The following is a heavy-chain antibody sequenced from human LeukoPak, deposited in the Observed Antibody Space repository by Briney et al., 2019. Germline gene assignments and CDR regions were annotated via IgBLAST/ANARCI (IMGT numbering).Heavy chain of an antibody. CDR3: ARVGYKAFDI. CDR1: GGSFSGYY. D-gene: IGHD1-1*01. CDR2: INHSGST. J-gene: IGHJ3*02. Sequence: PSETLSLTCAVYGGSFSGYYWSWIRQPPGKGLEWIGEINHSGSTNYNPSLKSRVTISVDTSKNQFSLKLSSVTAADTAVYYCARVGYKAFDIWGQGTMITVSS. V-gene: IGHV4-34*01.